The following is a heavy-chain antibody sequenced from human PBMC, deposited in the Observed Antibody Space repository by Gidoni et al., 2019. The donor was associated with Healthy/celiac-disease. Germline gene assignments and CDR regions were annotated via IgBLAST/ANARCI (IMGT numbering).Heavy chain of an antibody. CDR3: AKDGAADIVVVPAANYYMDV. Sequence: QVQLVESGGGVVQPGRSLRLSCAASGFPFRSYGIHWVRQAPGKGLAGVAVISYDGSNKYYADSVKGRFTISRDNSKNTLYLQMNSLRAEDTAVYYCAKDGAADIVVVPAANYYMDVWGKGTTVTVSS. D-gene: IGHD2-2*01. CDR2: ISYDGSNK. J-gene: IGHJ6*03. V-gene: IGHV3-30*18. CDR1: GFPFRSYG.